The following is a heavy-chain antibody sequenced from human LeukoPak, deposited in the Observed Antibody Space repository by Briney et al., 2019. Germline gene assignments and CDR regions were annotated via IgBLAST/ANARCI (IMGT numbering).Heavy chain of an antibody. D-gene: IGHD2-2*01. Sequence: PGGSLRLSCAASGFTFSSYAMSWVRQAPGKGLEWVSAISGSGGSTYYAASVKGRFTISRDNSKNTLYLQMNSLRAEDTAVYYCAKIVVVPADKAGYFQHWGQGTLVTVSS. CDR1: GFTFSSYA. CDR3: AKIVVVPADKAGYFQH. J-gene: IGHJ1*01. CDR2: ISGSGGST. V-gene: IGHV3-23*01.